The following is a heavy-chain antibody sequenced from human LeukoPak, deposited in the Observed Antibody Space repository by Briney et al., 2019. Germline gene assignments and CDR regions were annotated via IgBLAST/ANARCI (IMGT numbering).Heavy chain of an antibody. Sequence: ASVKVSCKASGYTFTSYDINWVRQATGQGLEWMGWMNPNSGNTGYAQKFQGRVTMTRNTSISTAYMELMSLISEDTAVYYCASGRNIVGAIGVNYWGQGTLVTVSS. V-gene: IGHV1-8*01. J-gene: IGHJ4*02. CDR1: GYTFTSYD. CDR2: MNPNSGNT. CDR3: ASGRNIVGAIGVNY. D-gene: IGHD1-26*01.